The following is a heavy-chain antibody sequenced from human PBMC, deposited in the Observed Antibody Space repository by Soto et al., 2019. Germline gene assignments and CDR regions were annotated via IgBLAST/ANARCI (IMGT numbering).Heavy chain of an antibody. CDR2: ISYSGNDI. CDR1: GFTFSSHG. D-gene: IGHD2-2*01. CDR3: ARGILGPAAMFGLFDF. J-gene: IGHJ4*02. Sequence: EVQLVESGGGLVQPGGSLRLSCAASGFTFSSHGMNWVRQSPGKGLEWVSYISYSGNDIYYADSVKGRFTISRDNAKNSLYLQMNSLRAEDTAVFYCARGILGPAAMFGLFDFWGQGTLVTVSS. V-gene: IGHV3-48*04.